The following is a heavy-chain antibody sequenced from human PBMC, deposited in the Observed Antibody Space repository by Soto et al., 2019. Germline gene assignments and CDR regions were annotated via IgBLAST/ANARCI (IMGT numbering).Heavy chain of an antibody. CDR1: GFIFSDHY. D-gene: IGHD6-19*01. Sequence: VQLVESGGGLVKPGGSLRLSCAASGFIFSDHYMSWVRQAPGKGLEWVSVIYSGGSTYYADSVKGRFTISRDNSKNTLYLQMNSLRAEDTAVYYCARVRTRQWLVSYYYYGMDVWGQGTTVTVSS. V-gene: IGHV3-66*01. J-gene: IGHJ6*02. CDR2: IYSGGST. CDR3: ARVRTRQWLVSYYYYGMDV.